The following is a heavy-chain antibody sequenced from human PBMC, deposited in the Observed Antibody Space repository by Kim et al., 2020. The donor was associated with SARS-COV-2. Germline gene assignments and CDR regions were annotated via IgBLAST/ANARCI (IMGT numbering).Heavy chain of an antibody. CDR2: IGGSGGSI. CDR1: GFTFSSHA. J-gene: IGHJ4*02. V-gene: IGHV3-23*01. D-gene: IGHD1-26*01. Sequence: GGSLRLSCAASGFTFSSHAMSWVRQAPGKGLEWVSSIGGSGGSIYYADSVKGRFIISRDNSKNTLYLQMNSLRAEDAAVYYCAKRVVGTTARYFDYWGQGTLVTVSS. CDR3: AKRVVGTTARYFDY.